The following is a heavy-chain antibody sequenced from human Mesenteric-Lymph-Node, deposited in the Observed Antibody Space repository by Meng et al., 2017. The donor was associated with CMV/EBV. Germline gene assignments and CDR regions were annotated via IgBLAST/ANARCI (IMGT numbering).Heavy chain of an antibody. Sequence: SETLSLTCTVSGGSISSSSYYWGWIRQPPGKGLEWIGSIYYSGSTYYNPSLKSRVTISVDTSKNQFSLKLSSVTAADTAVYYCATGGSYNDYYDYGMDVWGQGTTVTVSS. J-gene: IGHJ6*02. CDR3: ATGGSYNDYYDYGMDV. CDR1: GGSISSSSYY. CDR2: IYYSGST. V-gene: IGHV4-39*07. D-gene: IGHD1-26*01.